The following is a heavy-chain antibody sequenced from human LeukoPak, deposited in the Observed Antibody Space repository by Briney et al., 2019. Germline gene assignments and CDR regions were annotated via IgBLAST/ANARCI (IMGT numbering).Heavy chain of an antibody. V-gene: IGHV3-7*01. CDR2: IKEDGSEK. CDR3: GRTGDLSDY. Sequence: GGSLRLSCAASGFTFGSYWMTWVRQAPGKGLEWVANIKEDGSEKYYVDSVKGRFTISRDNAENSLFLQMNSLRAEDTAVYYCGRTGDLSDYWGQGTLVTVSS. CDR1: GFTFGSYW. D-gene: IGHD7-27*01. J-gene: IGHJ4*02.